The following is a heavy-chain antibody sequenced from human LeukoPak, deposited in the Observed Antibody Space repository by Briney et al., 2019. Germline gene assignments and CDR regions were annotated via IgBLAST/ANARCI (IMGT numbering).Heavy chain of an antibody. D-gene: IGHD1/OR15-1a*01. V-gene: IGHV3-53*01. CDR2: LYSGGTT. CDR3: VFVKRNTNWFDP. J-gene: IGHJ5*02. CDR1: GSTVSSNY. Sequence: PGGSLRLSCAASGSTVSSNYMSWVRQAPGKGLECVSILYSGGTTYYADSVKGRFTISRDNPKNTLSLQMNNVGAEDTAVYYCVFVKRNTNWFDPWGQGTLVTVSS.